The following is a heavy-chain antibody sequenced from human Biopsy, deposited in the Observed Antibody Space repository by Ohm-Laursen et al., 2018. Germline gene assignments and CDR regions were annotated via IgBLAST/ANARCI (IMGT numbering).Heavy chain of an antibody. V-gene: IGHV1-46*01. CDR3: ARNTGWYGDLYYFGY. CDR2: INPSGPTT. D-gene: IGHD6-19*01. Sequence: ASVKVSCKASGYSFTSYYMHWVRQAPGQGLEWMGMINPSGPTTSYPQIFQGRVTMTRDTSKSTVYMELSSLRSADTAVYFCARNTGWYGDLYYFGYWGQGTLVTVSS. J-gene: IGHJ4*02. CDR1: GYSFTSYY.